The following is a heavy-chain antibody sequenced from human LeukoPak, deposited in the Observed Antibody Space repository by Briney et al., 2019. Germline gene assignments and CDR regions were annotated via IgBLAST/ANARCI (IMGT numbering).Heavy chain of an antibody. CDR3: ARDSHYDFWKGAYYYYMDV. Sequence: ASGKVSCKASGGTFSSYAISWVRQAPGQGIEWMGWILPIVGTANYAQKFQGRVTITADESTSTAYMELSSLRSEDTAVYYCARDSHYDFWKGAYYYYMDVWGKGTTVTVSS. J-gene: IGHJ6*03. CDR1: GGTFSSYA. D-gene: IGHD3-3*01. V-gene: IGHV1-69*13. CDR2: ILPIVGTA.